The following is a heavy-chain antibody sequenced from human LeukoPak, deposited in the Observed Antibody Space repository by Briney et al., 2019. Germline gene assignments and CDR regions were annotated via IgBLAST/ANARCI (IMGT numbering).Heavy chain of an antibody. D-gene: IGHD4-23*01. CDR2: ISYDGSNK. CDR1: GFTFSSYA. Sequence: PGGSLRLSCAASGFTFSSYAMHWVRLAPGKGLEWVAVISYDGSNKYYADSVKGRFTISRDNSKNTLYLQMNSLRAEDTAVYYCARDGNAHAFDIWGQGTMVTVSS. V-gene: IGHV3-30*04. CDR3: ARDGNAHAFDI. J-gene: IGHJ3*02.